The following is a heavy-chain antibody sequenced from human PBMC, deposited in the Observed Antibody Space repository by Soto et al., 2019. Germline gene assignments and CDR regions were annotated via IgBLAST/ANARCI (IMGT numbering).Heavy chain of an antibody. CDR3: ATVRWELHDAFDI. CDR1: GGSISTGGYY. J-gene: IGHJ3*02. CDR2: IYHSGMT. V-gene: IGHV4-31*03. D-gene: IGHD1-26*01. Sequence: QVQLQESGPGLVKPSQPLSLTCTVSGGSISTGGYYCSWIRQHPGRGLWWIGYIYHSGMTFSNPSLQSRVAISIDTSKNKFSLKLSSVTAADTAVYYCATVRWELHDAFDIWGQGTMVSVSS.